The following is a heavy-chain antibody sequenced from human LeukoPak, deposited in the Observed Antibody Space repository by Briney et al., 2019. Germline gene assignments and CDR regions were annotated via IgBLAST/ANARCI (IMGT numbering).Heavy chain of an antibody. Sequence: GESLRHSCAPSGLNLSNYKMKWVRQAPGKGVEWVSSILWSSNYILYADSMKDRITVSRDNANNSRFLQMSSLGAGDTAVYYCARDAYYGSGSYAFDIWGQGTMVTVSS. D-gene: IGHD3-10*01. J-gene: IGHJ3*02. V-gene: IGHV3-21*01. CDR2: ILWSSNYI. CDR1: GLNLSNYK. CDR3: ARDAYYGSGSYAFDI.